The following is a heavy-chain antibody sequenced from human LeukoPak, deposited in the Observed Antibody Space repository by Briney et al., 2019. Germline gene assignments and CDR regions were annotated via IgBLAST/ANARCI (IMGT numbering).Heavy chain of an antibody. CDR1: GFTFSSYG. D-gene: IGHD4-11*01. CDR2: ISWNSGSI. V-gene: IGHV3-9*01. CDR3: AKDEGVMTTVAIT. J-gene: IGHJ5*02. Sequence: GRSLRLSCAASGFTFSSYGMHWVRQAPGKGLEWVSGISWNSGSIGYADSVKGRFTISRDNAKNSLYLQMNSLRAEDTALYYCAKDEGVMTTVAITWGQGTLVTVSS.